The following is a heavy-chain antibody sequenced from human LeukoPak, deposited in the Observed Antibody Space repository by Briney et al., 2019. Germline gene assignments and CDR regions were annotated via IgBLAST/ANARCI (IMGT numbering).Heavy chain of an antibody. CDR2: IIPIFGTA. D-gene: IGHD3-10*01. CDR3: AKRPNYYGSGSYYPLFDY. CDR1: GGTFSSYA. V-gene: IGHV1-69*06. Sequence: SVKVSCKASGGTFSSYAISWVRQAPGQGLEWMGGIIPIFGTANYAQKFQGRVTITADKSTSTAYMELSSLRSEDTAVYYCAKRPNYYGSGSYYPLFDYWGQGTLVTVSS. J-gene: IGHJ4*02.